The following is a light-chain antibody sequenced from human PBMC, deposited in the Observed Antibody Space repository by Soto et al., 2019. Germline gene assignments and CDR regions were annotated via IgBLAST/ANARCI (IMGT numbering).Light chain of an antibody. CDR2: SAS. V-gene: IGKV1-27*01. J-gene: IGKJ1*01. Sequence: IQMTQSPSSLSASVGDRVIITCRASQGIGNSLAWYQQKAGRVPKLLMHSASTLLSGVPSRFNGSGSGTDFTLTISSLQPEDVATYYCQKYDSAHCTFGQGTRVEIK. CDR1: QGIGNS. CDR3: QKYDSAHCT.